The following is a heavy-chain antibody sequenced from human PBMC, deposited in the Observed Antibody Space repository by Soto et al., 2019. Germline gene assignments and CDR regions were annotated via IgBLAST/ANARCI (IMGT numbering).Heavy chain of an antibody. Sequence: PSETLSLTCAVYGGSFSGYYWSWIRQPPGKGLEWIGEINHSGSTNYNPSLKSRVTISVDTSKNQFSLKLSSVTAADTAVYYCARGQITMVRGVIRSYYMDVWGKGTTVTVSS. CDR1: GGSFSGYY. V-gene: IGHV4-34*01. CDR2: INHSGST. J-gene: IGHJ6*03. CDR3: ARGQITMVRGVIRSYYMDV. D-gene: IGHD3-10*01.